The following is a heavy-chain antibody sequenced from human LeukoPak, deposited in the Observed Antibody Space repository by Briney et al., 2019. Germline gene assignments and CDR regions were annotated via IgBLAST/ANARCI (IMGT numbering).Heavy chain of an antibody. CDR1: GFTFSSYS. Sequence: GGSLRLSCAASGFTFSSYSMNWVRQAPGKGLEWVSSISSSSSYIYYADSVKGRFTISRDNSKNTLYLQMNSLRAEDTAVYYCAKDPQNQVRFRFLEWLLEGVGFDYWGQGTLVTVSS. J-gene: IGHJ4*02. CDR2: ISSSSSYI. V-gene: IGHV3-21*01. D-gene: IGHD3-3*01. CDR3: AKDPQNQVRFRFLEWLLEGVGFDY.